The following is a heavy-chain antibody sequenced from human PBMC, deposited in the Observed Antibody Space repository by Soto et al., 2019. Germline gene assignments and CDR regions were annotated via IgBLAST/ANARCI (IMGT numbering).Heavy chain of an antibody. CDR3: ARAVVVTAILHYYYGMDV. V-gene: IGHV1-69*01. CDR2: IIPIFGTS. J-gene: IGHJ6*02. D-gene: IGHD2-21*02. Sequence: QVQLVQSGAEVKNPGSSVKVSCKASAGTFSSYAISWVRQAPGQGLEWMGRIIPIFGTSNYAQTFQGRVTITADESTRTAYMELSSLRSEDTAVYYCARAVVVTAILHYYYGMDVWGQGTTVTVSS. CDR1: AGTFSSYA.